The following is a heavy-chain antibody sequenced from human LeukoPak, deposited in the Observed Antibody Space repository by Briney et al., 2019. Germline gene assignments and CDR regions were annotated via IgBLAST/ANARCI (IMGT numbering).Heavy chain of an antibody. V-gene: IGHV1-69*04. Sequence: GASVKVSCKASGGTFSSYTISCVRQAPGQGLEWMGRIIPILGIANYAQKFQGRVTITADKSTSTAYMELSSLRSEDTAVYYCARDMGYCSSTSCYRIDYYYYYGMDVWGQGTTVTVSS. CDR1: GGTFSSYT. CDR2: IIPILGIA. J-gene: IGHJ6*02. D-gene: IGHD2-2*01. CDR3: ARDMGYCSSTSCYRIDYYYYYGMDV.